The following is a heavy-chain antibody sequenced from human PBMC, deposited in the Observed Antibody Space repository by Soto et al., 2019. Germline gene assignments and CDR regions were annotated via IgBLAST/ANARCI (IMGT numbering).Heavy chain of an antibody. V-gene: IGHV4-31*03. Sequence: QVQMQESGPELVKPSQTLSLTCTVSGGSITSGGYYWTWIRQHPGKGLEWIGYIYFSGSADYNPSLRSRVGISLQTSTNQLSLTVRSVTAADTAVYYCARVAYCSSSASYSFAYWGRGALVTVSS. J-gene: IGHJ4*02. CDR3: ARVAYCSSSASYSFAY. CDR2: IYFSGSA. CDR1: GGSITSGGYY. D-gene: IGHD6-6*01.